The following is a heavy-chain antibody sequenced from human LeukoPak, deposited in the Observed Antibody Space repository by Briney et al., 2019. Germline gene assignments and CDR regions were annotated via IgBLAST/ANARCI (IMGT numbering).Heavy chain of an antibody. D-gene: IGHD3-3*01. V-gene: IGHV1-2*02. CDR1: GYTFTGYY. CDR3: ARDDPPLRKTTYYDSIPPMDV. CDR2: INPNSGGT. J-gene: IGHJ6*03. Sequence: GASVKVSCKASGYTFTGYYMHWVRQAPGQGLEWMGWINPNSGGTNYAQKFQGRVTMTRDTSISTAYMELRSLRSDDTAVHYCARDDPPLRKTTYYDSIPPMDVWGKGTTVTVSS.